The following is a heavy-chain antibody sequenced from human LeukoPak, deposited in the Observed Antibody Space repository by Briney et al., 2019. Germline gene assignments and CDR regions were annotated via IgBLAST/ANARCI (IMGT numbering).Heavy chain of an antibody. CDR2: INPSGGST. J-gene: IGHJ6*02. Sequence: ASVKVSCKASGYTFTSYYMHWVRQAPGRGLEWMGIINPSGGSTSYAQKFQGRVTMTRDTSTSTVYMELSSLRSEDTAVYYCARAPPAIAVAGGHSYYGMDVWGQGTTVTVSS. CDR3: ARAPPAIAVAGGHSYYGMDV. CDR1: GYTFTSYY. V-gene: IGHV1-46*01. D-gene: IGHD6-19*01.